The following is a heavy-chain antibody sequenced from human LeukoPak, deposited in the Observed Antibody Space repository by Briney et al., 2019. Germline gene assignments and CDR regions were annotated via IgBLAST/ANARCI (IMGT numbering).Heavy chain of an antibody. CDR2: IYHDGTT. CDR3: GRDSPALITFGGVIAPDY. V-gene: IGHV4-38-2*02. CDR1: GYSISSGYY. Sequence: SETLSLTCAVSGYSISSGYYWGWIRQPPGKGLEWIGNIYHDGTTYYNPSLKSRVTISIDRSKNQFSLKLTSVTAADTAVYYCGRDSPALITFGGVIAPDYWGPGTLVTVSS. J-gene: IGHJ4*02. D-gene: IGHD3-16*02.